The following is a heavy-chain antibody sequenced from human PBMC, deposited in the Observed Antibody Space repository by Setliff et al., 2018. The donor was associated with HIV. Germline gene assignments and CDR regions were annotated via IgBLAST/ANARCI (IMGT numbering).Heavy chain of an antibody. CDR1: GGSISGYH. Sequence: KASETLSLTCTVSGGSISGYHWNWLRQTPGKGLEWIGYIYTSRGTNYNHSLRTRVIISVDTSNQFSLKLSSVTAADAAVYYCARSPSYRSSWDYYFDYWGQGILVTVSS. J-gene: IGHJ4*02. CDR2: IYTSRGT. V-gene: IGHV4-4*09. D-gene: IGHD6-13*01. CDR3: ARSPSYRSSWDYYFDY.